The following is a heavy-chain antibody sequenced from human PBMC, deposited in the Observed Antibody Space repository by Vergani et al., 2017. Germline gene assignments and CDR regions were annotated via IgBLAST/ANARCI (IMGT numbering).Heavy chain of an antibody. J-gene: IGHJ4*02. D-gene: IGHD6-13*01. CDR2: INHSGST. Sequence: QVQLQQWGAGLLKPSETLSLTCAVYGGSFSGYYWSWIRQPPGKGLEWIGEINHSGSTNYNPSLKSRVTISVDTSKNQFPLKLSSVTAADTAVYYCAGEGGSRGLDYWGQGTLVTVSS. CDR3: AGEGGSRGLDY. V-gene: IGHV4-34*01. CDR1: GGSFSGYY.